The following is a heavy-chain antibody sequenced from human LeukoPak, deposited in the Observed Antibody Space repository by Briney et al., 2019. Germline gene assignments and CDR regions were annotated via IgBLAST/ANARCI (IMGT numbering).Heavy chain of an antibody. CDR3: ARSYSSGWYWSAFDI. V-gene: IGHV4-34*01. CDR1: GGSFSGYY. J-gene: IGHJ3*02. CDR2: INQSGSP. D-gene: IGHD6-19*01. Sequence: PSETLSLTCAVYGGSFSGYYWSWTRKPPGKGLEGIGEINQSGSPNYTPSLKSGVTISVDKSKNQFSLKLSSVTAADTAVYYCARSYSSGWYWSAFDIWGQGTMVTVSS.